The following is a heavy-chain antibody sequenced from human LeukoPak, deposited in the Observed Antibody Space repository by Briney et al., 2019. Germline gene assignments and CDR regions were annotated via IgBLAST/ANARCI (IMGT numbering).Heavy chain of an antibody. CDR2: IYYTGNT. CDR1: GGSISSGDYS. D-gene: IGHD4-17*01. Sequence: SETLSLTCAVSGGSISSGDYSWSWIRQPPGKGLEWVGNIYYTGNTYYNSSLKSRVTISLDTSKNQFSLKLSSVTAADTAVYYCGAMTTVTTVDYWGQGTLVTVSS. CDR3: GAMTTVTTVDY. V-gene: IGHV4-30-4*07. J-gene: IGHJ4*02.